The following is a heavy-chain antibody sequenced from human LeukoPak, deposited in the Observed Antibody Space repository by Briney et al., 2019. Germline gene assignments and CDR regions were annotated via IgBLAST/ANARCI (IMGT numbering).Heavy chain of an antibody. J-gene: IGHJ6*02. Sequence: SETLSLTCTVSGGSISSSIYYWGWIRQPPGKGLEWIGSIYYSGSTYYNPSLKSRVTISVDTSKNQFSLKLSSVTAADTAVYYCARLYCSSTSCYSRYYYYYGMDVWGQGTTVTVSS. D-gene: IGHD2-2*01. V-gene: IGHV4-39*01. CDR2: IYYSGST. CDR1: GGSISSSIYY. CDR3: ARLYCSSTSCYSRYYYYYGMDV.